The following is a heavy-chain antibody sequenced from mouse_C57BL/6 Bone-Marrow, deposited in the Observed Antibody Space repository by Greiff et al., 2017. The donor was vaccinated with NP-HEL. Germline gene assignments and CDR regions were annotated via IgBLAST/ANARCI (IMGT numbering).Heavy chain of an antibody. J-gene: IGHJ2*01. V-gene: IGHV7-1*01. Sequence: EVKLVESGGGLVQSGRSLRLSCATSGFTFSDFYMEWVRQAPGKGLEWIAASRNKANDYTTEYSASVKGRFIVSRDTYQSILYLQMNALRAEDTAIYYCARDSNLGYFDYWGQGTTLTVSS. CDR2: SRNKANDYTT. CDR1: GFTFSDFY. D-gene: IGHD4-1*02. CDR3: ARDSNLGYFDY.